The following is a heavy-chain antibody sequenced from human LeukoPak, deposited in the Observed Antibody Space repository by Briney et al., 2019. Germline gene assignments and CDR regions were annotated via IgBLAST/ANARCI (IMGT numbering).Heavy chain of an antibody. V-gene: IGHV3-21*01. CDR3: ARDSRATYYYDSSGMGNWFDP. CDR2: ISSSSSYI. Sequence: GGSLRLSCAASGFTFSSYSMNWVRQAPGKGLEWVSSISSSSSYIYYADSVKGRFTISRDNAENSLYLQMNSLRAEDTAVYYCARDSRATYYYDSSGMGNWFDPWGQGTLVTVSS. J-gene: IGHJ5*02. D-gene: IGHD3-22*01. CDR1: GFTFSSYS.